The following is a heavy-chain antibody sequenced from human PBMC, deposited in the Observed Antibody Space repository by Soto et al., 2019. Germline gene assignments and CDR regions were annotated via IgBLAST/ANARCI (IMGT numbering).Heavy chain of an antibody. D-gene: IGHD2-2*01. CDR1: GFTFSSYG. V-gene: IGHV3-33*01. CDR3: ARDRCSSTSCKPPYYYGMAV. Sequence: GGSLRLSCAASGFTFSSYGMHWVLQAPGKGLEWVAVIWYDGSNKYYADSVKGRFTISRDNSKNTLYLQMNSLRAEDTAVYYCARDRCSSTSCKPPYYYGMAVWGQGTTVTVSS. CDR2: IWYDGSNK. J-gene: IGHJ6*02.